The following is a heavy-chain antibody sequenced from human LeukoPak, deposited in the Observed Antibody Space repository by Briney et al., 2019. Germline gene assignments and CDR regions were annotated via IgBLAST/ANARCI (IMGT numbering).Heavy chain of an antibody. CDR3: ARLSHGLASTVTTVGAFDI. D-gene: IGHD4-17*01. V-gene: IGHV4-59*08. J-gene: IGHJ3*02. CDR1: GGSISSYY. Sequence: SETLSLTCTVSGGSISSYYWSWIRQPPGKGLEWIGYIYYSGSTNYNPSLKSRVTISVDTSKNQFSLKLSSVTAADTAVYYCARLSHGLASTVTTVGAFDIWGQGTMVTVSS. CDR2: IYYSGST.